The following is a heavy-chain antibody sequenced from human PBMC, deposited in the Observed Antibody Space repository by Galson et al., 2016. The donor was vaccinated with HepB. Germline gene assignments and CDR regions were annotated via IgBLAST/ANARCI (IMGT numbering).Heavy chain of an antibody. J-gene: IGHJ4*02. D-gene: IGHD2-15*01. CDR2: ISGRGSST. CDR1: GFTFSSYA. CDR3: AKVYCSGANCPAGSYYFDY. Sequence: CAGSGFTFSSYAMSWVRQAPGQGLEWVSVISGRGSSTYYADSVKGRFTISRDNSKNTLFLHMNSLRAEDTAIYYCAKVYCSGANCPAGSYYFDYWGQGTLVTVSS. V-gene: IGHV3-23*01.